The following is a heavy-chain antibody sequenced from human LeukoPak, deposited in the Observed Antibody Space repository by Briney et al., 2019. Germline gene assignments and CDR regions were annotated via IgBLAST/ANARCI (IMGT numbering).Heavy chain of an antibody. Sequence: SETLSLTCTVSGDSLNGYYWGWIRKPPGKGLECIGYIHSSEGTAHNASLKSRLTISLDTSKNQFSLTLSSVTAADTAVYYCARHVYGEGMVVWGKGTTVTVSS. CDR1: GDSLNGYY. D-gene: IGHD4-17*01. J-gene: IGHJ6*04. CDR3: ARHVYGEGMVV. V-gene: IGHV4-59*08. CDR2: IHSSEGT.